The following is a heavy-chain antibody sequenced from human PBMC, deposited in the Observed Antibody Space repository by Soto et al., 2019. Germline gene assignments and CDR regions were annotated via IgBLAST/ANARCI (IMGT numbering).Heavy chain of an antibody. CDR1: GFTFSNAW. Sequence: GGSLRLSCAASGFTFSNAWMSWVRQAPGKGLEWVGRIKSKTDGGTTDYAAPVKGRFTISRDDSKNTLYLQMNSLKTEDTAVYYCTTPITGTTYYYYGMDVWGQGTTVTVSS. D-gene: IGHD1-20*01. CDR3: TTPITGTTYYYYGMDV. V-gene: IGHV3-15*01. CDR2: IKSKTDGGTT. J-gene: IGHJ6*02.